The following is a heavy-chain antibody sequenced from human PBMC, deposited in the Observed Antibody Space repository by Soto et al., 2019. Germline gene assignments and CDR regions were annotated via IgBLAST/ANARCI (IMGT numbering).Heavy chain of an antibody. CDR2: ISSSGSYI. CDR1: GFTFGSFT. Sequence: EVHLVEAGGGLVKPGESLTLSCAASGFTFGSFTLNLVRQAPGKGLKWVSSISSSGSYIYYAESVKGRFTISRDNARSTLYLQMNSLRLDDTAVYFCARDGLTFGGDWGQGTLVAVSS. J-gene: IGHJ4*02. V-gene: IGHV3-21*06. D-gene: IGHD3-16*01. CDR3: ARDGLTFGGD.